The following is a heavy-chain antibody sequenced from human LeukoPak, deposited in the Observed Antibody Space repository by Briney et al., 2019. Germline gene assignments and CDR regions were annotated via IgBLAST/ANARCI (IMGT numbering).Heavy chain of an antibody. CDR1: GYTFTSYG. Sequence: ASVKVSCKASGYTFTSYGISWVRQAPGQGLEWMGWISAYNGNTNYAQKLQGRVTMTTDTSTSTAYMELRSLRSDDAAVYYCSRATIWYCGGDWQRHAFDIWGQGTMVTVSS. CDR2: ISAYNGNT. V-gene: IGHV1-18*01. J-gene: IGHJ3*02. D-gene: IGHD2-21*02. CDR3: SRATIWYCGGDWQRHAFDI.